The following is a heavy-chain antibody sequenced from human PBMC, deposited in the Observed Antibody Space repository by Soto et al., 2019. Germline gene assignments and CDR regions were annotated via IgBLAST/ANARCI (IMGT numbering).Heavy chain of an antibody. CDR1: GFTFSSYG. CDR3: ARDTVDTAMVKVYYYYGMDV. J-gene: IGHJ6*02. Sequence: HPGGSLRLSCAASGFTFSSYGMHWVRQAPGKGLEWVAVIWYDGSNKYYADSVKGRFTISRDNSKNTLYLQMNSLRAEDTAVYYCARDTVDTAMVKVYYYYGMDVWGQGTTVTVSS. D-gene: IGHD5-18*01. V-gene: IGHV3-33*01. CDR2: IWYDGSNK.